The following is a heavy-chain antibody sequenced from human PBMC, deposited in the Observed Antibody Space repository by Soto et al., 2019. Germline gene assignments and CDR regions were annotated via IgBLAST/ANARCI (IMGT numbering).Heavy chain of an antibody. CDR1: GGSFSGYY. D-gene: IGHD4-4*01. J-gene: IGHJ5*02. CDR3: ARGGQMTTVTTGYFDP. V-gene: IGHV4-34*01. Sequence: PSETLSLTCAVYGGSFSGYYWSWIRQPPGKGLEWIGEINHSGSTNYNPSLKSRVTISVDTSKNQFSLRLTSVTAADTAVYFCARGGQMTTVTTGYFDPWGQGTLVTVSS. CDR2: INHSGST.